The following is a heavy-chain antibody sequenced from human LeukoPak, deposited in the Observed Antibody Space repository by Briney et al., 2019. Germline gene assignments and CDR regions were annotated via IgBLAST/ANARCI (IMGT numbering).Heavy chain of an antibody. CDR2: ISGSGGST. V-gene: IGHV3-23*01. CDR3: ATCRVGTSGSYCPYCDY. CDR1: GFTFISYA. J-gene: IGHJ4*02. D-gene: IGHD1-26*01. Sequence: GGSLRLSCAASGFTFISYAMSWVRQAPGKGLEWVSAISGSGGSTYYADSVKGRFTISRDNSKNTLYLQMNSLRAEDTAVYYCATCRVGTSGSYCPYCDYWGQGTLVTVSS.